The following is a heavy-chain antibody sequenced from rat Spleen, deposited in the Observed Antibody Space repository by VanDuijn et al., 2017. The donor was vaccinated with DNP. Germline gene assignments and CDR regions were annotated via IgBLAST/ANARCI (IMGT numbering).Heavy chain of an antibody. J-gene: IGHJ4*01. D-gene: IGHD1-6*01. CDR3: AKDRLGGYAMDA. Sequence: VQLVETGGGLVQPGRSLKLSCVASGFTFSSYWMYWVRQAPGKGLEWIASISTDGGSTYCPDSVKGRFTISRDNAENTVYLQMNSLRSEDTATYYCAKDRLGGYAMDAWGQGTSVTVSS. CDR1: GFTFSSYW. V-gene: IGHV5-58*01. CDR2: ISTDGGST.